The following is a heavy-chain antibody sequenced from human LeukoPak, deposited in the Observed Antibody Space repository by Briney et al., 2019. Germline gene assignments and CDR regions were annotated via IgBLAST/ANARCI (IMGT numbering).Heavy chain of an antibody. D-gene: IGHD5-24*01. CDR1: GGMFSNYA. CDR2: IIPIFGTS. Sequence: SVKVSCKASGGMFSNYAISWVRQAPGQGLEWMGGIIPIFGTSNYEQKFQDRVTITADKSTDTAYMELSSLRSEDTAVYYCAYGYNYPYYFDYWGQGTLVTVSS. V-gene: IGHV1-69*06. CDR3: AYGYNYPYYFDY. J-gene: IGHJ4*02.